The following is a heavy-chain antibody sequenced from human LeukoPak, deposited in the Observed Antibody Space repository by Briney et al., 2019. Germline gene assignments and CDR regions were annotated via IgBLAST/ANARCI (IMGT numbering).Heavy chain of an antibody. D-gene: IGHD4-23*01. CDR2: ISGSGVST. Sequence: GGSLRLSCAASGFTFSSYGLSWVRQAPGKGLEWVSSISGSGVSTNYADSVKGRFTISRDNSKNTLYLQMNSLRAEDTAVYYCAKDGPDDYGGNPHPYYWGQGTLVTVSS. V-gene: IGHV3-23*01. CDR1: GFTFSSYG. CDR3: AKDGPDDYGGNPHPYY. J-gene: IGHJ4*02.